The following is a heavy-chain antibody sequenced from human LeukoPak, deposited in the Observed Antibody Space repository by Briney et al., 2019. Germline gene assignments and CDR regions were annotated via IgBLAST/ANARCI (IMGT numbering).Heavy chain of an antibody. CDR2: IYYSGST. J-gene: IGHJ6*03. CDR3: PTGVVGDWVIMNISSSYYYYYYMDV. V-gene: IGHV4-59*01. D-gene: IGHD3-3*01. CDR1: GGSISSYY. Sequence: PSGTLSLTCTVSGGSISSYYWSWIRQPPGKGLEWIGYIYYSGSTNYNPSLKSRVTISVDTSKNQFSLKLSSVTAADTAVYYCPTGVVGDWVIMNISSSYYYYYYMDVWGKGTTVTVSS.